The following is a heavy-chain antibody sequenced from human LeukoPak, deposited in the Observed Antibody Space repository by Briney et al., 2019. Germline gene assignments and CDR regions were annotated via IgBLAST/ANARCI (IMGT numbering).Heavy chain of an antibody. CDR3: AKVMKGSERLTMVRGVIIKTAGLYYMDV. Sequence: PGGSLRLSCAASGFTLSSYAMSWVRQAPGKGLEWVSSISASGDSTNYADSVKGRFTISRDSSKNTVYLQMNSLRAEDTAVYYCAKVMKGSERLTMVRGVIIKTAGLYYMDVWGKGTTVTVSS. J-gene: IGHJ6*03. V-gene: IGHV3-23*01. CDR2: ISASGDST. D-gene: IGHD3-10*01. CDR1: GFTLSSYA.